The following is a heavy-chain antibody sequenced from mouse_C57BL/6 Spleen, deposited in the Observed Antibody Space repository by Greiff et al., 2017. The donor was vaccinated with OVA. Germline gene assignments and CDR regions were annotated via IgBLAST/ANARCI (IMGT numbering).Heavy chain of an antibody. J-gene: IGHJ3*01. CDR1: GFTFSDYY. CDR2: ISNGGGST. CDR3: ARHDYYGSAY. V-gene: IGHV5-12*01. D-gene: IGHD1-1*01. Sequence: DVKLVESGGGLVQPGGSLKLSCAASGFTFSDYYMYWVRQTPEKRLEWVAYISNGGGSTYYPDTVKGRFTISRDNAKNTLYLQMSRLKSEDTAMYYCARHDYYGSAYWGQGTLVTVSA.